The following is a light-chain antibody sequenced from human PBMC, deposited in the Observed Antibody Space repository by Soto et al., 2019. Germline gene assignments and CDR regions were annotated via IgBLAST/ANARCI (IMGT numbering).Light chain of an antibody. CDR2: EVS. Sequence: QSALTQPASVSGSPGQSITISCTGTSSDVGGYNYVSWYPQHPGKAPKLMIYEVSNRPLGVSNRFSGSNSGNPPSLTISGLQAEDEADYYCTSYTSSSTLDVFGTGTKVTVL. J-gene: IGLJ1*01. CDR3: TSYTSSSTLDV. V-gene: IGLV2-14*01. CDR1: SSDVGGYNY.